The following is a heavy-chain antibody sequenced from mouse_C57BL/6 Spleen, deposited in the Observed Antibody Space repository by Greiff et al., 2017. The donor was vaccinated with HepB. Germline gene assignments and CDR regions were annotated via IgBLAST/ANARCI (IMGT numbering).Heavy chain of an antibody. CDR1: GFTFSSYG. D-gene: IGHD1-1*01. CDR3: ARHGYGSSWAY. J-gene: IGHJ3*01. V-gene: IGHV5-6*02. CDR2: ISSGGSYT. Sequence: DVMLVESGGDLVKPGGSLKLSCAASGFTFSSYGMSWVRQTPDKRLEWVATISSGGSYTYYPDSVKGRFTISRDNAKNTLYLQMSSLKSEDTAMYYCARHGYGSSWAYWGQGTLVTVSA.